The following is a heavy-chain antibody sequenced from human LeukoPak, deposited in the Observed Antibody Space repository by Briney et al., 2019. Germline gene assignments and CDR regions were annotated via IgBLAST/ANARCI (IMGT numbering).Heavy chain of an antibody. CDR2: ISSSGTTI. D-gene: IGHD3-22*01. CDR3: ASMPSYHDGSGYYYVNY. Sequence: GGSLRLSCAASGFTFSDYYMSWIRQAPGKGLEWVSFISSSGTTIYYAASVKGRFTISRDNAKNSLYLQMNSLRADDTAVYYCASMPSYHDGSGYYYVNYWGQGTLVTVSS. J-gene: IGHJ4*02. CDR1: GFTFSDYY. V-gene: IGHV3-11*01.